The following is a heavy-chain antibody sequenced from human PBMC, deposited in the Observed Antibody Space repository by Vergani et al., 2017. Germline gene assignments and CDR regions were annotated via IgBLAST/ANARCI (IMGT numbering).Heavy chain of an antibody. Sequence: EVQLVESGGGLVQPGGSLRLSCAASGFTFSSYSMNWVRQAPGKGLEWVSYISSSSSTINYADSVKGRFTISRDNAKNLLYLQMNSLRDEETAVYYCARGDFSGSPDLGAFDIWGQGTMVTVSS. V-gene: IGHV3-48*02. D-gene: IGHD1-26*01. CDR2: ISSSSSTI. CDR3: ARGDFSGSPDLGAFDI. J-gene: IGHJ3*02. CDR1: GFTFSSYS.